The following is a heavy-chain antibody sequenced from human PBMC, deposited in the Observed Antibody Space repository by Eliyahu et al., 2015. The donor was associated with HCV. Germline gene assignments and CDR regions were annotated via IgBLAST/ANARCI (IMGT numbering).Heavy chain of an antibody. D-gene: IGHD2-2*01. V-gene: IGHV5-10-1*03. CDR2: IDPSDSYT. CDR1: GYSFSTYW. J-gene: IGHJ6*02. Sequence: VQLVQSGAEVKKPGESLTXSCKGFGYSFSTYWINWVRQMPGKGLEWMGRIDPSDSYTHYSSSFQGHVRISVDKSITTAYLQWSSLKTSDTGMYFCARRGCSGTSCYGSVYNHGMDVWGQGTTVTVSS. CDR3: ARRGCSGTSCYGSVYNHGMDV.